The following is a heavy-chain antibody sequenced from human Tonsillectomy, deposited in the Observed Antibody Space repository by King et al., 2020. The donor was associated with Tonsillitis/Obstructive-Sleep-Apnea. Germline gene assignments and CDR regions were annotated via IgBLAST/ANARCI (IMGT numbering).Heavy chain of an antibody. J-gene: IGHJ4*02. CDR2: IYPSGST. CDR3: ASDGVTGAFDY. Sequence: LQLQESGPGLVKPSETLSLTCTVSGGSISSYYWNWIRQPAEKGLEWIGHIYPSGSTNYNPSLKSRVTMSVDTSQNQFSLKLSSVTAADTAVYFCASDGVTGAFDYWGQGTLVTVSS. D-gene: IGHD3-10*01. CDR1: GGSISSYY. V-gene: IGHV4-4*07.